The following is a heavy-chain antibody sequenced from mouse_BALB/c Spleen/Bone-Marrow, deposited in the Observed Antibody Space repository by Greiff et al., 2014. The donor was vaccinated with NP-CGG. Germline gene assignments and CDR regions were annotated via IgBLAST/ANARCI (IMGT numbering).Heavy chain of an antibody. CDR2: IDPANEHT. J-gene: IGHJ2*01. CDR3: ASLTGTFDY. V-gene: IGHV14-3*02. D-gene: IGHD4-1*01. CDR1: GFNIKDTY. Sequence: EVQLQQSGAELVKPGASVKLSCTASGFNIKDTYIHWVKQRPEQGLEWIGRIDPANEHTKYDPNFQGKATITADTSSNTAYLQPSSLTSEDTAVYYCASLTGTFDYWGQGSTLTVSS.